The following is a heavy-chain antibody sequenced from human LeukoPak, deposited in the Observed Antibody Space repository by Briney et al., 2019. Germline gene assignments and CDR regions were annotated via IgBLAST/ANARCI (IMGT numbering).Heavy chain of an antibody. D-gene: IGHD2-8*01. CDR3: ARYEAPSLRGNWFDT. Sequence: GESLKISCHGSGYQFFGHWIVWVRQMPGKGVEWMGIIYPDDSKTTYSPSFQGQVTISAHKSISTAYLQWSSLKVSDTAIYYCARYEAPSLRGNWFDTWGQGTLVTVSS. V-gene: IGHV5-51*01. J-gene: IGHJ5*02. CDR1: GYQFFGHW. CDR2: IYPDDSKT.